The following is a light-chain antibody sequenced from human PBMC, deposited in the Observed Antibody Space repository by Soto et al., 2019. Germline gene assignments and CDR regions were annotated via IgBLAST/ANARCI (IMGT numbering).Light chain of an antibody. V-gene: IGLV1-44*01. Sequence: QSVLTQPPSASGTPGQRVTISCSGSSSNIGSNTVSWYQQLPQRAPKLPIFSNNQRPSGVPDRFSGSKSGTSASLAISGLQSEDEADYYCATWADGLNSYVFGTGTKLTVL. CDR3: ATWADGLNSYV. CDR2: SNN. CDR1: SSNIGSNT. J-gene: IGLJ1*01.